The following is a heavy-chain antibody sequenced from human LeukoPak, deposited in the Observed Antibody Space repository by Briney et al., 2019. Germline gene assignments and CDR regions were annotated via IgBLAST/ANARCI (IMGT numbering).Heavy chain of an antibody. V-gene: IGHV3-7*01. Sequence: GGSLRLSCAASGFTFSSYAMSWVRQAPGKGLEWVANIKQGGIEKYYVDSVKGRLTISRDNAKNSLYLQMNSLRAEDTAVYYCARDRYWEPPDYWGQGTLVTASS. CDR1: GFTFSSYA. CDR2: IKQGGIEK. J-gene: IGHJ4*02. D-gene: IGHD1-26*01. CDR3: ARDRYWEPPDY.